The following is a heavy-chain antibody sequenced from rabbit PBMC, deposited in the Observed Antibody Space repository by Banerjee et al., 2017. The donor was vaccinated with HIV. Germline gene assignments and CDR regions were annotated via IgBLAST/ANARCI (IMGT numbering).Heavy chain of an antibody. D-gene: IGHD4-1*01. CDR3: ARDLAGVTGWNFGL. J-gene: IGHJ4*01. CDR2: INTSSGNT. CDR1: GFSFSSYY. V-gene: IGHV1S40*01. Sequence: QSLEESGGDLVKPGASLTLTCTASGFSFSSYYMWWVRQAPGKGLEWIACINTSSGNTVYASWAKGRFTISKTSSTTVTLQMTSLTAADTATYFCARDLAGVTGWNFGLWGPGTLVTVS.